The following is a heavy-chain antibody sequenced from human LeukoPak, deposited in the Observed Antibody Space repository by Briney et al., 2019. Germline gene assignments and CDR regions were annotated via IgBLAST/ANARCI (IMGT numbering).Heavy chain of an antibody. CDR3: ATARGACSSTSCYTGSWFDP. D-gene: IGHD2-2*02. J-gene: IGHJ5*02. Sequence: ASVKVSCKASGYTFTSYYMHWVRQAPGQGLEWMGIINPSGGSTSYAQKFQGRVTMTRDTSTSTVYMELSSLRSEDTAVYYWATARGACSSTSCYTGSWFDPWGQGTLVTVSS. CDR2: INPSGGST. V-gene: IGHV1-46*03. CDR1: GYTFTSYY.